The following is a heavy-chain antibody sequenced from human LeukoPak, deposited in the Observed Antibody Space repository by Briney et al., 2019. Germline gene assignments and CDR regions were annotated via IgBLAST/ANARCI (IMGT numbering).Heavy chain of an antibody. CDR2: ISGSGGST. CDR3: AGVENGSGSYLYYYYMNV. D-gene: IGHD3-10*01. Sequence: PGGSLRLSCAASGFTFSSYAMSWVRQAPGKGLEWVSAISGSGGSTYYADSVKGRFTTSRDNSKNTLYLQMNSLRAEDTAVYYCAGVENGSGSYLYYYYMNVWGKGTTVTISS. V-gene: IGHV3-23*01. CDR1: GFTFSSYA. J-gene: IGHJ6*03.